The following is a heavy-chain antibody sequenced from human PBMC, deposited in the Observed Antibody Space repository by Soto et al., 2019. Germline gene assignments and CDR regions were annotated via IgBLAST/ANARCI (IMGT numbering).Heavy chain of an antibody. V-gene: IGHV3-21*01. D-gene: IGHD3-10*01. CDR1: GFTFSSYS. J-gene: IGHJ4*02. Sequence: GGSLRLSCAASGFTFSSYSMNWVRQAPGKGLEWVSSISSSSSYIYYADSVKGRFTISRDNAKNSLYLQMNSLRAEDTAVYYCARCHGFGELKYEREFDYWGQGTLVTVSS. CDR2: ISSSSSYI. CDR3: ARCHGFGELKYEREFDY.